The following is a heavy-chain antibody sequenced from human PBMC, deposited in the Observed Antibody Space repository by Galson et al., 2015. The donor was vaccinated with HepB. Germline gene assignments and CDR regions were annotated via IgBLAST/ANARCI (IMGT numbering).Heavy chain of an antibody. CDR1: GDSVSSNSAA. CDR3: ASGAPWGGSYWYFDL. CDR2: TYYGSKWYN. D-gene: IGHD3-16*01. V-gene: IGHV6-1*01. Sequence: CAISGDSVSSNSAAWNWIRQSPSRGLEWLGRTYYGSKWYNDYAVSVKSRITINPDTSKNQFSLQLNSVTPEDTAVYYCASGAPWGGSYWYFDLWGRGTLVTVSS. J-gene: IGHJ2*01.